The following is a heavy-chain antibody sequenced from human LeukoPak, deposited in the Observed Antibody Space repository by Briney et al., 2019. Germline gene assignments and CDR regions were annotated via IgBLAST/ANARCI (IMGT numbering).Heavy chain of an antibody. CDR3: AKAATYFYGSVTYDWFKS. Sequence: HPGGSLRLSCEASGFTFSGYWMHWVRQIPGKGLMWVSRIESNGLTLYADSVRDRFTISRDNGKSTIYLQMNSLRVDDTAIYYCAKAATYFYGSVTYDWFKSWGQGTLVTVSS. CDR1: GFTFSGYW. J-gene: IGHJ5*01. V-gene: IGHV3-74*01. D-gene: IGHD3-10*01. CDR2: IESNGLT.